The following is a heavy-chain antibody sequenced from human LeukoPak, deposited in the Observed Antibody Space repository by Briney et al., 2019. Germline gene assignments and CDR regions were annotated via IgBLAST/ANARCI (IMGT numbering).Heavy chain of an antibody. V-gene: IGHV3-11*04. CDR1: GFTFSDYY. J-gene: IGHJ4*02. CDR2: ISSSGSSI. Sequence: GESLKISCAASGFTFSDYYMSWIRQAPGKGLEWVSYISSSGSSIYYADSVKGRFTISRDNAKNSLYLQMNSLRAEDTAVYYCAADSSGYYFDYWGQGTLVTVSS. CDR3: AADSSGYYFDY. D-gene: IGHD3-22*01.